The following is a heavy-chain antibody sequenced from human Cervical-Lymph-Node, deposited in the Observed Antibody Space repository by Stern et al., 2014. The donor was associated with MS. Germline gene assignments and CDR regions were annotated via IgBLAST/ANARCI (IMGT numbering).Heavy chain of an antibody. Sequence: QVQLVQSGAEVKKPGSSVKVSCKASGGTFSNCAISWVRQAPGQGLEGMGGVIPLFDVSNYAQNFQGRVTITADKSTSTAYMELSSLRSDDTAIYYCARARIDDITYYYYAMDVWGQGTTVTVSS. D-gene: IGHD1-1*01. CDR3: ARARIDDITYYYYAMDV. J-gene: IGHJ6*02. CDR2: VIPLFDVS. CDR1: GGTFSNCA. V-gene: IGHV1-69*17.